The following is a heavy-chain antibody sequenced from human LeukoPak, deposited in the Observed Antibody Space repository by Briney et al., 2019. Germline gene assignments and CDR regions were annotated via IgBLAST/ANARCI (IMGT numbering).Heavy chain of an antibody. J-gene: IGHJ4*02. CDR1: GGSISSSNW. CDR2: IYHSGST. CDR3: ARGGYYDSSGYDY. V-gene: IGHV4-4*02. Sequence: SETLSLTCAVSGGSISSSNWWSWVRQPPGKGLEWIGEIYHSGSTNYNPSLKSRVTISVDKSKNQFSLKLSSVTAADTAVYYCARGGYYDSSGYDYWGQGTLVTVSS. D-gene: IGHD3-22*01.